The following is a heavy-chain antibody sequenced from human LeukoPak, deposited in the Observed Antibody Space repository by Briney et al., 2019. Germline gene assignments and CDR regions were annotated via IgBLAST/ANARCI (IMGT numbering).Heavy chain of an antibody. D-gene: IGHD2-15*01. CDR3: ARHVGGYCSGGSCRAPFAFDI. V-gene: IGHV4-59*08. Sequence: SETLSLTCTVSGGSISSYYWSWIRQPPGKGLEWIGYIYYSGSTNYNPSLKSRVTISVDTSKNQFSLKLSSVTAAGTAVYYCARHVGGYCSGGSCRAPFAFDIWGQGTMVTVSS. CDR2: IYYSGST. CDR1: GGSISSYY. J-gene: IGHJ3*02.